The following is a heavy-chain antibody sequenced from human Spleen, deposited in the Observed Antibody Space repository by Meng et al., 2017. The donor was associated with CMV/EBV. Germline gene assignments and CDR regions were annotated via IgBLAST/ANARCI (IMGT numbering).Heavy chain of an antibody. J-gene: IGHJ4*02. D-gene: IGHD3-10*01. CDR1: GFAVSLNY. Sequence: SGFAVSLNYMNLVRQAPGKGLEWVSVIYRDGSTYYADSVKGRFIISRDDSKNTLSLQMNSLRVEDTAIYYCARDSSLYGSEFTFDYWGQGTLVTVSS. V-gene: IGHV3-53*01. CDR2: IYRDGST. CDR3: ARDSSLYGSEFTFDY.